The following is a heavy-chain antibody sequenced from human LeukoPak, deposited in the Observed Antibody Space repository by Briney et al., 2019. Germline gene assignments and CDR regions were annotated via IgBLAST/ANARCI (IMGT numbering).Heavy chain of an antibody. CDR3: ARGGYYDRSGNSYKFGFDM. V-gene: IGHV4-59*11. CDR1: DGSISSHY. D-gene: IGHD3-22*01. Sequence: SETLSLTCAVSDGSISSHYWSWIRQPPGKGLEWIGYIYYSGSTSYNSSLKSRVTISVDTSKNQFSLKLSSVTAADTAVYYRARGGYYDRSGNSYKFGFDMWGQGTMVTVSS. CDR2: IYYSGST. J-gene: IGHJ3*02.